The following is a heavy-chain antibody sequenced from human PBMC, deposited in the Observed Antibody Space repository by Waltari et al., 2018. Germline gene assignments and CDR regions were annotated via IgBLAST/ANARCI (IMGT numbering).Heavy chain of an antibody. CDR1: GFSFSTYG. CDR2: IWFDGSKK. Sequence: QVQLVESGGEVVQPGRSLRLSCAASGFSFSTYGMHWVRQAPGKGLEWVALIWFDGSKKYYADSVKGRFTISRDNSKNTLYLQMSSLRVEDTALYYCARVIRGSSDAFDIW. CDR3: ARVIRGSSDAFDI. V-gene: IGHV3-33*01. J-gene: IGHJ3*02. D-gene: IGHD6-6*01.